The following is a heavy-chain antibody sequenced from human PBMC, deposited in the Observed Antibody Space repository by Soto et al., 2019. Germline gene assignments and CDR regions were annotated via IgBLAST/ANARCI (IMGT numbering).Heavy chain of an antibody. CDR3: ARVGDIVATIGPLDY. Sequence: QVQLVQSGAEVKKPGSSVKVSCKASGGTFSSYTISWVRQAPGQGLEWMGRIIPILGIANYAQKFQGRVTITADKSTSTAYMELSRLRSEDTAVYYCARVGDIVATIGPLDYWGQGTLVTVSS. V-gene: IGHV1-69*02. CDR1: GGTFSSYT. CDR2: IIPILGIA. J-gene: IGHJ4*02. D-gene: IGHD5-12*01.